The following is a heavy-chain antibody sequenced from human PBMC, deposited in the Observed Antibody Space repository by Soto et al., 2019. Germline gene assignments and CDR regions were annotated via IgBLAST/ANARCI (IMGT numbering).Heavy chain of an antibody. V-gene: IGHV4-61*01. Sequence: QVQLQESVPGLVKPSETLSLTCTVSGGSVSSGSYYYYWIRQPPGKGLEWIGSIYYSGSTNYNSSLKSRVTISLDTSKNQFSLILTSVTAADTAVYYCAMGVRLLLGYWGQGTLVTVSS. J-gene: IGHJ4*02. CDR2: IYYSGST. CDR1: GGSVSSGSYY. D-gene: IGHD5-12*01. CDR3: AMGVRLLLGY.